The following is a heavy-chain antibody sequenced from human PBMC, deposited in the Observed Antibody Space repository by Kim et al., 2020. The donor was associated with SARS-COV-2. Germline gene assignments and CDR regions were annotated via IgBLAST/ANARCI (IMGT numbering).Heavy chain of an antibody. D-gene: IGHD6-6*01. Sequence: PSLESRVTISVDTSKNQFSLKLGSVTAADTAVDYCARVEIAARPSSAFDIWGQGTMVTVSS. J-gene: IGHJ3*02. V-gene: IGHV4-34*01. CDR3: ARVEIAARPSSAFDI.